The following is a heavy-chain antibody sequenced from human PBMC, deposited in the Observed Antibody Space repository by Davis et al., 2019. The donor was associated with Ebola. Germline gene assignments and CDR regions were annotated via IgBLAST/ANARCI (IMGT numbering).Heavy chain of an antibody. V-gene: IGHV3-9*01. D-gene: IGHD6-13*01. CDR3: AKAAAAGTGVFDY. J-gene: IGHJ4*02. Sequence: YVDSVKGRFTFSRDNAKNSLCLQMNSLRAEGTDLYYCAKAAAAGTGVFDYWGQGTLVTVSS.